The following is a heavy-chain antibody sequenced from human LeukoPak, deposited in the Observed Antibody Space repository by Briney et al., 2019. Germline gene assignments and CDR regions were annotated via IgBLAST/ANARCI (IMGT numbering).Heavy chain of an antibody. J-gene: IGHJ5*02. CDR1: GYSISSGYY. Sequence: PSETLSLTCTVSGYSISSGYYWGWIRQPPGKGLEWIGSIYHSGSTYYNPSLKSRVTISVDTSKNQFSLKLSSVTAADTAVYYCASCPILNIAARPPGWFDPWGQGTLVTVSS. V-gene: IGHV4-38-2*02. CDR2: IYHSGST. CDR3: ASCPILNIAARPPGWFDP. D-gene: IGHD6-6*01.